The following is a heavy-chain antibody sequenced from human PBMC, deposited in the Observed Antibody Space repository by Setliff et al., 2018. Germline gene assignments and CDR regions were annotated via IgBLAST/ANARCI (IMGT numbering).Heavy chain of an antibody. V-gene: IGHV4-34*12. Sequence: PSETLSLTCAVYGGSFSGYYWSWIRQPPGKRLEWIGEIIHSGSTNYNPSLKSRVTISVDTSKNQFSLKVSSVTAADTAVCYCARSFSRREKFLLDYWGQGALVTVSS. CDR3: ARSFSRREKFLLDY. J-gene: IGHJ4*02. CDR1: GGSFSGYY. CDR2: IIHSGST.